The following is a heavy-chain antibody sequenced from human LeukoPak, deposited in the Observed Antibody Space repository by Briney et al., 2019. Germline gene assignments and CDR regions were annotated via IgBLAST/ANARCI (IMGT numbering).Heavy chain of an antibody. D-gene: IGHD3-10*01. CDR2: IIPILGIA. V-gene: IGHV1-69*04. J-gene: IGHJ5*02. Sequence: ASVKVSCKASGGTFSSYAIRWVRQAPGQGLEWMGRIIPILGIANYAQKFQGRVTITADKSTSTAYMELSSLRSEDTAVYYCARVDYGSGIGWFDPWGQGTLVTVSS. CDR3: ARVDYGSGIGWFDP. CDR1: GGTFSSYA.